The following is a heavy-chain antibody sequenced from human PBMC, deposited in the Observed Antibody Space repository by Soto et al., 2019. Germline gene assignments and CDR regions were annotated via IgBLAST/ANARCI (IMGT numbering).Heavy chain of an antibody. D-gene: IGHD6-6*01. V-gene: IGHV4-59*01. CDR1: GGSISTYY. CDR3: ARDVRYSSSSGDYYYYMDV. J-gene: IGHJ6*03. Sequence: QVQLQESGPGLVKPSETLSLTCTVSGGSISTYYWTWIRQPPGKGLEWIGYIFYSGRTNYNPSLKSRVPISVDTSKNQFSLKLSSVTAADTAVYYCARDVRYSSSSGDYYYYMDVWGKGTTVTVSS. CDR2: IFYSGRT.